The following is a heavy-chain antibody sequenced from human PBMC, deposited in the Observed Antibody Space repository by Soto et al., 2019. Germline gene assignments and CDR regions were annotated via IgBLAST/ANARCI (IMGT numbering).Heavy chain of an antibody. CDR3: ARDRLHLVSDAFDI. J-gene: IGHJ3*02. D-gene: IGHD3-9*01. CDR1: GYTFTSYG. CDR2: ISAYNGNT. V-gene: IGHV1-18*01. Sequence: ASVKVSCKASGYTFTSYGISWVRQAPGQGLEWMGWISAYNGNTNYAQKLQGRVTMTTDTSTSTAYMELRSPRSDDTAVYYCARDRLHLVSDAFDIWGQGTMVTVSS.